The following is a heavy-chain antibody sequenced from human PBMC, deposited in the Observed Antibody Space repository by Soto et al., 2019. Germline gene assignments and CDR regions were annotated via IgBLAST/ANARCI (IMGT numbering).Heavy chain of an antibody. CDR2: ISYDGSSK. J-gene: IGHJ4*02. CDR1: GFTFSTYA. CDR3: ATEFGLPHAY. V-gene: IGHV3-30-3*01. D-gene: IGHD3-10*01. Sequence: GGSLRLSCVASGFTFSTYAMHWVRQAPGKGLEWLASISYDGSSKYYRDSVMGRLTISRDNSRNTLYLQVDNLRPDDTAVFYCATEFGLPHAYWGQGTLVTVSS.